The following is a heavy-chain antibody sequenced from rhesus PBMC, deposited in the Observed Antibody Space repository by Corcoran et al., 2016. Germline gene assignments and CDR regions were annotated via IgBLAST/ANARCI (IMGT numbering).Heavy chain of an antibody. D-gene: IGHD6-31*01. J-gene: IGHJ4*01. CDR1: GGSISSNY. CDR2: ISGSGGTT. Sequence: QVQLQESGPGLVKPSETLSLTCAVSGGSISSNYWSWIRKPPGKGLEWIGRISGSGGTTDSNPSLKSRVTISTDTSKNQFSLKLSSVTAADTAVYYCARDLGIAAAVPNWGQGVLVTVSS. V-gene: IGHV4-173*01. CDR3: ARDLGIAAAVPN.